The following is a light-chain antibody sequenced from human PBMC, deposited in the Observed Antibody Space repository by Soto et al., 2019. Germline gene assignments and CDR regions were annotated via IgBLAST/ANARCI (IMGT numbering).Light chain of an antibody. CDR3: QQCSNWPLT. J-gene: IGKJ4*01. CDR1: QSISSF. Sequence: EIVLTQSPATLSLSPGERATLSCRASQSISSFLAWYQQKPGQAPRLLIYDASNRATGIPARFSGGGSGTDFTLTISSLEPEDFVLYYCQQCSNWPLTFGGGTKVDIK. V-gene: IGKV3-11*01. CDR2: DAS.